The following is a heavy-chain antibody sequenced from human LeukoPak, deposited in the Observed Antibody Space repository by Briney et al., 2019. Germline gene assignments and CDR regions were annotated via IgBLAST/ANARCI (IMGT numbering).Heavy chain of an antibody. J-gene: IGHJ4*02. V-gene: IGHV3-30*02. D-gene: IGHD1-14*01. CDR2: IRYDGTNK. CDR3: ARRDPTTPKFDY. CDR1: GFTFSSYG. Sequence: GGSLRLSCAASGFTFSSYGMHWVRQAPGKGLEWVAFIRYDGTNKYFADSVKGRFTISRDNSKNTLYLQMNSLRAEDTAVYYCARRDPTTPKFDYWGQGTLVTVSS.